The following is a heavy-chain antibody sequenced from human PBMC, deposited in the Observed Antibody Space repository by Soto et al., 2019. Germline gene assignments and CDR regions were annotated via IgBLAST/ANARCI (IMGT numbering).Heavy chain of an antibody. CDR3: ALNFYGTGSWDV. D-gene: IGHD3-10*01. Sequence: EVQVVESGGGLGKPGGSLRLSCAASGFTLTDVWMNWVRQTPGKGPEWVGLIKSKRDGGTTDYAAPVKGRFAISIDESENTLYLQMDSLKTEDTAVYYCALNFYGTGSWDVWGPGTTVTVSS. CDR1: GFTLTDVW. V-gene: IGHV3-15*07. J-gene: IGHJ6*02. CDR2: IKSKRDGGTT.